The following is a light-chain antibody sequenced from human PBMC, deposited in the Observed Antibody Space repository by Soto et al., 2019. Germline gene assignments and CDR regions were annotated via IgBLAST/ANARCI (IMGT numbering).Light chain of an antibody. Sequence: QSALTQPPSASGSPGQSVTISCTGTSSDVGGYNYVSWYQQHPGKAPKLTIYEVSKRPSGVPDRFSGSKSGNTASLTVSGLQAEDEADYYCSSYAGSNNLVFGTGTKLTVL. V-gene: IGLV2-8*01. CDR1: SSDVGGYNY. J-gene: IGLJ1*01. CDR2: EVS. CDR3: SSYAGSNNLV.